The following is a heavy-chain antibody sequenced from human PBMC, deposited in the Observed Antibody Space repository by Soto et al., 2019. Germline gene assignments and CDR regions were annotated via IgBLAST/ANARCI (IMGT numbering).Heavy chain of an antibody. V-gene: IGHV1-18*01. CDR1: GYIFANYG. D-gene: IGHD5-12*01. CDR2: ISGSNGDT. CDR3: ARCRGSSGYFWFDP. Sequence: GASVKVSCKTSGYIFANYGITWVRQAPGQGLEWVGWISGSNGDTKYAQKVQGRVILTTDTSTSTAYMELRNLRSDDTAVYHCARCRGSSGYFWFDPWGQGTLVTVSS. J-gene: IGHJ5*02.